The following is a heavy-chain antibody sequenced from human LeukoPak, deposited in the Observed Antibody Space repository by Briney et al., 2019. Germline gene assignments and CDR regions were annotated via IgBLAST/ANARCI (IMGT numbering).Heavy chain of an antibody. CDR3: AKHLYDSSGSDFDY. CDR2: ISGSGGST. J-gene: IGHJ4*02. D-gene: IGHD3-22*01. CDR1: GFTFSSYA. Sequence: GGSLRLSCAASGFTFSSYAMSWVRQAPEKGLEWVSAISGSGGSTYYADSAKGRFTISRDNSKNTLYLQMNSLRAEDTAVYYCAKHLYDSSGSDFDYWGQGTLVTVSS. V-gene: IGHV3-23*01.